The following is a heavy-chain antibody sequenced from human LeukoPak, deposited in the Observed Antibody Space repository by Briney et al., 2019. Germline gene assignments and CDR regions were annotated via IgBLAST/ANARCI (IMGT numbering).Heavy chain of an antibody. CDR3: ARVHGDFYNWFDP. CDR2: IYTSGST. D-gene: IGHD4-17*01. J-gene: IGHJ5*02. Sequence: SETLSLTCTVSGGSISSYYWSWIRQPPGKGLEWIGYIYTSGSTNYNPSLKSRVTMSVDTSKNQFSLKLSSVTAADTAVYYCARVHGDFYNWFDPWGQGTLVTVSS. V-gene: IGHV4-4*08. CDR1: GGSISSYY.